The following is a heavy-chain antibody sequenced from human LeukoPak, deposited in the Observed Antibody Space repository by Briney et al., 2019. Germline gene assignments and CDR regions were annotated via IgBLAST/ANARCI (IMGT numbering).Heavy chain of an antibody. J-gene: IGHJ4*02. V-gene: IGHV4-59*01. CDR1: GFSFSSYA. Sequence: GSLRLSCEASGFSFSSYAMNWVRQAPGKGLEWIGYIYYSGSTNYNPSLKSRVTISVDTSKNQFSLKLSSVTAADTAVYYCASLQGGGSPYYFDYWGQGTLVTVSS. CDR2: IYYSGST. CDR3: ASLQGGGSPYYFDY. D-gene: IGHD1-26*01.